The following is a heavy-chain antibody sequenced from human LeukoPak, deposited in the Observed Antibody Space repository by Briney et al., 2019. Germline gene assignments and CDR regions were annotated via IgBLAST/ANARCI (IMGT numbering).Heavy chain of an antibody. J-gene: IGHJ4*02. Sequence: GALVKVSCKASGYIFTSYHMHWVRQAPGQGLEWMGWINPNSGGTSYAQKFQGRVTMTRDTSISTAYMELSRLTSDDTAVYYCARDPNYHYDASGYTLGFWGQGTLVTVSS. CDR1: GYIFTSYH. V-gene: IGHV1-2*02. D-gene: IGHD3-22*01. CDR2: INPNSGGT. CDR3: ARDPNYHYDASGYTLGF.